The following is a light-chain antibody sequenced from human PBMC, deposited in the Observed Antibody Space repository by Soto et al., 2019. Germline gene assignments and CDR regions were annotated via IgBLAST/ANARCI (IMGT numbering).Light chain of an antibody. Sequence: DIQMTQYPSTLSASVGDRVTITCRASQSISSWLAWYQQKPGKAPKLLIYKASSLESGVPSRFSGSGSGTEFTLTISRLQPDDFATYYCQQYNSYPWTFGHGTKVEIK. V-gene: IGKV1-5*03. CDR3: QQYNSYPWT. CDR1: QSISSW. CDR2: KAS. J-gene: IGKJ1*01.